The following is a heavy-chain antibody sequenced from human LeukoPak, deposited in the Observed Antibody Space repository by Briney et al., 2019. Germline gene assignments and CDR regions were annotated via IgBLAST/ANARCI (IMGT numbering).Heavy chain of an antibody. V-gene: IGHV3-48*03. J-gene: IGHJ4*02. CDR1: GFTFSSYE. Sequence: SGGSLRLSCTASGFTFSSYEMIGVRQAPGKGLEWLSYISDSGNTIYYADSVKGRFTVSRDNAKSSLFLQMNSLRVEDTAVYYCARVTSSYWCQGTLVTVSS. CDR2: ISDSGNTI. CDR3: ARVTSSY.